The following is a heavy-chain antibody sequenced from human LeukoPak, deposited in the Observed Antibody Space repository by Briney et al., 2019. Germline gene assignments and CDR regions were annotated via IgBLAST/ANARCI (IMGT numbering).Heavy chain of an antibody. CDR1: GFTFSGSA. Sequence: GGSLRLSCAASGFTFSGSAMQRVRQASGKGLEWVGRIRSKANSYATAYAASVKGRFTISRDDSKNTAYLQMNSLKTEDTAVYYCTSRPIYSGSSDAFDIWGQGTMVTVSS. J-gene: IGHJ3*02. V-gene: IGHV3-73*01. CDR3: TSRPIYSGSSDAFDI. CDR2: IRSKANSYAT. D-gene: IGHD1-26*01.